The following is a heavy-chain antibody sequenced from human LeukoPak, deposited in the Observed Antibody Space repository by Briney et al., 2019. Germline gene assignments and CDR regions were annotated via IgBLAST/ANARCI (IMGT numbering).Heavy chain of an antibody. Sequence: SETLSLTCTVSGGSISSYYWSWIRQPPGKGLEWIGSIYHSGSTYYNPSLKSRVTISVDTSKNQFSLKLSSVTAADTAVYYCARVEGYSGYVVWGQGTLVTVSS. J-gene: IGHJ4*02. CDR2: IYHSGST. D-gene: IGHD5-12*01. V-gene: IGHV4-38-2*02. CDR1: GGSISSYY. CDR3: ARVEGYSGYVV.